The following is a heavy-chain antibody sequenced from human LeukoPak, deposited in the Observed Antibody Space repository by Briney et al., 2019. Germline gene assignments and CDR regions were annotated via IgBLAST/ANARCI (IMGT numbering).Heavy chain of an antibody. CDR1: GGTFSSYA. V-gene: IGHV1-69*01. D-gene: IGHD5-18*01. Sequence: GSSVKISCKASGGTFSSYAMSWVRQAPGQGLEWMGGIIPIFGTANYAQKFQGRVTITADESTSTAYMELSSLRSEDTAVYYCARVGYSYGYDWFDPWGQGTLVTVSS. CDR2: IIPIFGTA. J-gene: IGHJ5*02. CDR3: ARVGYSYGYDWFDP.